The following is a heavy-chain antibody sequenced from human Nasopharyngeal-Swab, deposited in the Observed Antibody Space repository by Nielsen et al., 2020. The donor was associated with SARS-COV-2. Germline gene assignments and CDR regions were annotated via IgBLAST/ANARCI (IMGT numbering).Heavy chain of an antibody. CDR2: ISGPGGAT. Sequence: SCAASGFIFSNFAMNWVRQAPGTRPEWVSGISGPGGATYYAGSVRGRFIISRDNSKNMVFLQMNSLRVEDTAIYYCAKDPRGMTGLRTSNWFDPWGQGTLVTVSS. J-gene: IGHJ5*02. D-gene: IGHD1-20*01. CDR1: GFIFSNFA. V-gene: IGHV3-23*01. CDR3: AKDPRGMTGLRTSNWFDP.